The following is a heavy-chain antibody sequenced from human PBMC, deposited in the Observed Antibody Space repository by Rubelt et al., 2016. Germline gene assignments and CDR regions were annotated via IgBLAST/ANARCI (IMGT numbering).Heavy chain of an antibody. Sequence: GRGLDWVSYISRSGSTIYYADSVKGRFTISRDNAKNSLYLQMNSLRAEDTAVYYCAKGRGYSYGWSFDYWGQGTLVTVSS. CDR2: ISRSGSTI. V-gene: IGHV3-11*04. CDR3: AKGRGYSYGWSFDY. D-gene: IGHD5-18*01. J-gene: IGHJ4*02.